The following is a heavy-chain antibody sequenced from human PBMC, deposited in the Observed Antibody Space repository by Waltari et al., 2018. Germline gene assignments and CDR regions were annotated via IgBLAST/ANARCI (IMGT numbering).Heavy chain of an antibody. CDR3: ARAGLLGAFDV. Sequence: EVQLVESGGGLVQPGGSLRLSCAASGFTFRRSWIHWVRQFPGKGLMWVSRINNDGSSTVYADSVKGRFTISRDDAKNTVSLQMNNLSAEDTALYYCARAGLLGAFDVWGQGTMVTVSS. J-gene: IGHJ3*01. V-gene: IGHV3-74*03. D-gene: IGHD2-15*01. CDR2: INNDGSST. CDR1: GFTFRRSW.